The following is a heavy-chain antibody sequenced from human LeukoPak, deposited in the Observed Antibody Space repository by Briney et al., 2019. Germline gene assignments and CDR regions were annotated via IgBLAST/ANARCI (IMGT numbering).Heavy chain of an antibody. Sequence: APVKVSCKASGYTFTSYDINWVRQATGQGLEWMGWMNPNSGNTGYAQKFQGRVAMTRNTSISTAYMELSSLRSEDTAVYYCARGNSGYDYDYFDYWGQGTLVTVSS. CDR3: ARGNSGYDYDYFDY. V-gene: IGHV1-8*01. CDR1: GYTFTSYD. CDR2: MNPNSGNT. J-gene: IGHJ4*02. D-gene: IGHD5-12*01.